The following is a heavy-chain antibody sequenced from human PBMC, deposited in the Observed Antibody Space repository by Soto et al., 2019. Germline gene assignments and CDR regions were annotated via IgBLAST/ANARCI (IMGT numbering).Heavy chain of an antibody. Sequence: QITLKESGPTLVEPTQTLTLTCTFSGFSLTTSGMSVAWIRQPPGKALEWLALIFWDDDTRYSPSLRSRLTITKDTSRNYVVLTMTSMGPADTATFYSAHSPLGGFGDFTSFHSWAPGALVTFSS. V-gene: IGHV2-5*02. CDR3: AHSPLGGFGDFTSFHS. CDR1: GFSLTTSGMS. J-gene: IGHJ4*02. CDR2: IFWDDDT. D-gene: IGHD4-17*01.